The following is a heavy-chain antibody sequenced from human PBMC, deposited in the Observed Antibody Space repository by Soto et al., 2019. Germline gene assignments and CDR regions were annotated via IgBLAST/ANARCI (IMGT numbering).Heavy chain of an antibody. Sequence: QVHLVQSGAEVKKPGSSVKVSCKASGGTFSSYTISWVRQAPGQGLEWMGRIIPILGIANYAQKFQGRVTITADKSTGTAYMELSSLRSEDTAVCYCAREGDGYNFHYWGQGTLVTVSS. D-gene: IGHD5-12*01. CDR1: GGTFSSYT. CDR2: IIPILGIA. CDR3: AREGDGYNFHY. V-gene: IGHV1-69*08. J-gene: IGHJ4*02.